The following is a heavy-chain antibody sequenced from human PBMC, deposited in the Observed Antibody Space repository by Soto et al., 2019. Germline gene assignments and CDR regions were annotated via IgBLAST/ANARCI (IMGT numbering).Heavy chain of an antibody. Sequence: ARLWVSLKASGWTFTLYDINWVRQSTGQGLEWMGWMNPHSGNTGYTQKFQGRVTMTSNASRSTAYMKLSRLRPDDTAVYYCVIGCERGGYRYGAFEYWGQRNMV. CDR3: VIGCERGGYRYGAFEY. CDR1: GWTFTLYD. J-gene: IGHJ4*02. D-gene: IGHD5-18*01. CDR2: MNPHSGNT. V-gene: IGHV1-8*01.